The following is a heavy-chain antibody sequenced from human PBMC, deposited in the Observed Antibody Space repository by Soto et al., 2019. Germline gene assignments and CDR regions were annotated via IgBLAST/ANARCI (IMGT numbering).Heavy chain of an antibody. V-gene: IGHV3-23*01. CDR2: ITGTGSNT. CDR1: GFTFRSYV. CDR3: GKMAWLGDLPGHDF. J-gene: IGHJ4*02. Sequence: EVQLLESGGGLVKPGGSVRLSCAASGFTFRSYVMSWVRQAPGKGLEWLSTITGTGSNTYYADSVRGRFAISRDNSKDTLYLQMDSLGAEDTAVYYCGKMAWLGDLPGHDFWGQVTLVTVSS. D-gene: IGHD3-10*01.